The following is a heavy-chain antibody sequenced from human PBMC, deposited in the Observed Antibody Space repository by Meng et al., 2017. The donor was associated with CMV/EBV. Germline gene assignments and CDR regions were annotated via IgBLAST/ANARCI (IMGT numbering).Heavy chain of an antibody. Sequence: SVYTFTGYDLSWVRQSPGQGLEWMVVINPSGPITTFAPKFQGRVTMTSDTSTTTFYMELSSLRTEDTAVYYCARVGEIATAQDSLDFWGQGTLVTVSS. J-gene: IGHJ4*02. CDR2: INPSGPIT. D-gene: IGHD6-13*01. V-gene: IGHV1-46*01. CDR1: VYTFTGYD. CDR3: ARVGEIATAQDSLDF.